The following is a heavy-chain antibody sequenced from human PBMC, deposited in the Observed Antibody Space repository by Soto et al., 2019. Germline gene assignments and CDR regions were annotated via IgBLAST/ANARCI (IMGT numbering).Heavy chain of an antibody. D-gene: IGHD3-22*01. CDR3: VRAMYTDSSGYTRCFDY. CDR2: SRDKAQGYST. Sequence: GGSLRLSCADSGFSLSDHYIDWVRQAPGKGLEWVGRSRDKAQGYSTEYAASVKGRFTTSRDDSKNSVLLQMNSLKTEDTAVYYCVRAMYTDSSGYTRCFDYWGQGTLVAVSS. J-gene: IGHJ4*02. CDR1: GFSLSDHY. V-gene: IGHV3-72*01.